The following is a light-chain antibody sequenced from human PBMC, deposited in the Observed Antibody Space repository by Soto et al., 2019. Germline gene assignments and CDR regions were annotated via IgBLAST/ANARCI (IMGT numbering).Light chain of an antibody. CDR2: ASF. J-gene: IGKJ5*01. CDR3: QQSHSIPIT. Sequence: DIQMTQSPSSLSASGADRVTITCRSSQNIGPYLNWYQQKPGRAPKVLIYASFSLQRGVPSRFSGSGYGTDFTLTISSLQLEDCATDYCQQSHSIPITFGQGTRLDIQ. CDR1: QNIGPY. V-gene: IGKV1-39*01.